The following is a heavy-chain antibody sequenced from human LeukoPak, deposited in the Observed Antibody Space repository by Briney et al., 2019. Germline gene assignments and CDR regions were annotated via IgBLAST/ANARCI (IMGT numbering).Heavy chain of an antibody. CDR2: INPNSGGT. CDR1: GYTFTGYY. CDR3: ARDFNYYGSGSFPDY. J-gene: IGHJ4*02. D-gene: IGHD3-10*01. V-gene: IGHV1-2*02. Sequence: ASVKVSCKASGYTFTGYYMHWVRQAPGQGLEWMGWINPNSGGTNYAQKFQGRVTMTWDTSISTAYMELSRLRSDDTAVYYCARDFNYYGSGSFPDYWGQGTLVTVSS.